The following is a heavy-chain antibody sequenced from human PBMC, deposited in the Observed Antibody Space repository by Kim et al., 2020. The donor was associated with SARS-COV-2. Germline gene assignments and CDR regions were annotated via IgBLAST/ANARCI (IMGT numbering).Heavy chain of an antibody. CDR3: ARGPLSRITMVRGVMGHN. J-gene: IGHJ5*01. CDR2: INHSGST. D-gene: IGHD3-10*01. V-gene: IGHV4-34*01. Sequence: SETLSLTCAVYGGSFSGYYWSWIRQPPGKGLEWIGGINHSGSTKYNPSLKSRVTISVDTTKNQFSLQLSSVTAADTAEYYCARGPLSRITMVRGVMGHN. CDR1: GGSFSGYY.